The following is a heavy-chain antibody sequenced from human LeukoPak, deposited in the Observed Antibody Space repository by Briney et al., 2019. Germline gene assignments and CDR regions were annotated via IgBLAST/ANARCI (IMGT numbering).Heavy chain of an antibody. CDR3: AKDPLLVTAFTVPYYFDS. J-gene: IGHJ4*02. CDR1: GFTFRSYV. Sequence: PGGSLRLSCAASGFTFRSYVMSWVRQAPGKGLEWVSTISGSGFSTYYADSVKGRFTISRDNSKNTLYLQMNSLGAEDTALYYCAKDPLLVTAFTVPYYFDSWGQGTLVTVSS. D-gene: IGHD2-2*01. CDR2: ISGSGFST. V-gene: IGHV3-23*01.